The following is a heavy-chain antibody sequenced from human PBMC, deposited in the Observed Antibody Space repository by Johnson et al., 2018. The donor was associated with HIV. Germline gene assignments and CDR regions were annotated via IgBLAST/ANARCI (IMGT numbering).Heavy chain of an antibody. CDR3: ARDLVGVVAAAGPVGDASDI. Sequence: VQLVESGGGLIQPGGSLRLSCAASGFTFSSYGMHWVRQAPGKGLEWVSGISWNSGSIGYADSVKGRFTISRDNAKNSLYLQMSSLRVEDTAVYYCARDLVGVVAAAGPVGDASDIWGQGTMVTVSS. J-gene: IGHJ3*02. CDR1: GFTFSSYG. D-gene: IGHD6-13*01. V-gene: IGHV3-9*01. CDR2: ISWNSGSI.